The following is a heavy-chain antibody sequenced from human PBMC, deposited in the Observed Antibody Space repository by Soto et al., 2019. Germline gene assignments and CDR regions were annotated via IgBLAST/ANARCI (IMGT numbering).Heavy chain of an antibody. CDR1: GGTFSSYA. V-gene: IGHV1-69*12. Sequence: QVQLVQSGAEVKKPGSSVKVSCKASGGTFSSYAISWVRQAPGQGLEWMGGIIPIFGTANYAQKFQGRVTITADESTSTAYRELRRLRSEDAAVYYCARQVVVVANSVYYYYCMDVWGQGTTVTVSS. J-gene: IGHJ6*01. CDR2: IIPIFGTA. D-gene: IGHD2-15*01. CDR3: ARQVVVVANSVYYYYCMDV.